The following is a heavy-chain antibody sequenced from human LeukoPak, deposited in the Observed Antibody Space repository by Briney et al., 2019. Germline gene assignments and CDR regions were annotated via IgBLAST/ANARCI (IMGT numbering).Heavy chain of an antibody. CDR1: GGFISSYY. J-gene: IGHJ5*02. Sequence: SETLSLTCTVSGGFISSYYWSWIRQPAGKGLEWIGRIYTSGSTNYNPSLKSRVTMSVDTSKNQFSLKLSSVTAADTAVYYCARDHKYYYGSGKNNWFDPWGQGTLVTVSS. CDR3: ARDHKYYYGSGKNNWFDP. D-gene: IGHD3-10*01. V-gene: IGHV4-4*07. CDR2: IYTSGST.